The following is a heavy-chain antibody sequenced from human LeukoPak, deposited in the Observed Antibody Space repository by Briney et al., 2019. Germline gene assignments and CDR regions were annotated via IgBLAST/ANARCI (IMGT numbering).Heavy chain of an antibody. CDR2: IYPADSDT. CDR3: ARQSRDGSKTRGYYFDY. CDR1: GYSFTNYW. V-gene: IGHV5-51*01. Sequence: GGSLKISCQVSGYSFTNYWIGWVRQMPGKGLESMRIIYPADSDTAYSPSFQGQVTISADKSISTVYLQWSSLKASDTAMYYCARQSRDGSKTRGYYFDYWGQGTLVTVS. J-gene: IGHJ4*02. D-gene: IGHD3-10*01.